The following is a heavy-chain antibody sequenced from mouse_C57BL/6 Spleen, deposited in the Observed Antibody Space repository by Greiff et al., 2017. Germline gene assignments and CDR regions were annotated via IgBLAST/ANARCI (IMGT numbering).Heavy chain of an antibody. CDR1: GYSITSGYY. CDR3: ARGDDYEAWFAY. J-gene: IGHJ3*01. Sequence: QLQESGPGLVKPSQSLSLTCSVTGYSITSGYYWNWIRQFPGNKLEWMGYISYDGSNNYNPSLKNRISITRDTSKNQFFLKLNSVTTEDTATYYCARGDDYEAWFAYWGQGTLVTVSA. V-gene: IGHV3-6*01. D-gene: IGHD2-4*01. CDR2: ISYDGSN.